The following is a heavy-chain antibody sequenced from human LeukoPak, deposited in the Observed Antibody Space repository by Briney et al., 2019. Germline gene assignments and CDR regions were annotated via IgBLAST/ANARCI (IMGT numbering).Heavy chain of an antibody. J-gene: IGHJ4*02. V-gene: IGHV4-59*01. D-gene: IGHD6-19*01. CDR2: NYYSGST. CDR1: GGSISSYY. CDR3: ARSGGYSSPQNY. Sequence: SSETLSLTCTVSGGSISSYYWSWIRQPPGKGLEWIGYNYYSGSTNYNPSLKSRVTISLDTSKSQFSLKLTSVTAADTAVYYCARSGGYSSPQNYWGQGTLVTVSS.